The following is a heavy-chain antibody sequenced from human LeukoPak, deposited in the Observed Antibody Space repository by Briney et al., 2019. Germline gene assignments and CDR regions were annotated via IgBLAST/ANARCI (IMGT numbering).Heavy chain of an antibody. CDR3: ARGKYYNDGDDP. J-gene: IGHJ5*02. CDR2: MNPNSGGT. V-gene: IGHV1-2*02. D-gene: IGHD1-1*01. Sequence: ASVKVSCKASGYTFTDYYIHWVRQAPGQGLEWMGWMNPNSGGTDYAQKFQGRVTMTRDTSVSTAYMEISGLTGDDTAVYYCARGKYYNDGDDPWGQGTRVTVSS. CDR1: GYTFTDYY.